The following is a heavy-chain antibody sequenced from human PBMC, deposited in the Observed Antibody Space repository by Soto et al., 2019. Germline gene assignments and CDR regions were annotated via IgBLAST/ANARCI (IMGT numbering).Heavy chain of an antibody. J-gene: IGHJ4*02. CDR2: ISYSGST. CDR1: GGSISSYY. V-gene: IGHV4-59*01. CDR3: AREKYDSSFDY. D-gene: IGHD3-9*01. Sequence: PSETLSLTXTVSGGSISSYYWSWIRQPPGKGLEWIGYISYSGSTNYNPSLRSRVTISVDTSRNQFSLKLSSVTAADTAMYYCAREKYDSSFDYWGQGTLVTVSS.